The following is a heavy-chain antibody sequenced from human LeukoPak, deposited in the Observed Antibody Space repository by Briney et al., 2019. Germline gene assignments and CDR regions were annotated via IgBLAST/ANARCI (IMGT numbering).Heavy chain of an antibody. D-gene: IGHD2-2*01. Sequence: PGGSLRLSCAASGFTFSTYTMNWVRQAPGKGLEWVSSISSSSRYIYFADSVRGRFTISRDNAKNSLYLQMNSLRAEDTAVYYCARGALFSMSGVVVAASMPSAFDIWGQGTVVTVSS. J-gene: IGHJ3*02. CDR3: ARGALFSMSGVVVAASMPSAFDI. CDR2: ISSSSRYI. CDR1: GFTFSTYT. V-gene: IGHV3-21*01.